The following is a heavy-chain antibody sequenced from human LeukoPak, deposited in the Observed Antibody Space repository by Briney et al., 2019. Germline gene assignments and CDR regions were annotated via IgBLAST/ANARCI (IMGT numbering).Heavy chain of an antibody. D-gene: IGHD3-10*01. CDR1: GGTFSSYA. J-gene: IGHJ4*02. V-gene: IGHV1-69*05. Sequence: AAVKVSCKASGGTFSSYAISWVRQPPGQGLEWMGGIIPIFGTANYAQKFQGRVTITTDESTSTAYMELSSLRSEDTAVYYCARVREGGDTTRVTPFDYWGQGTLVTVSS. CDR3: ARVREGGDTTRVTPFDY. CDR2: IIPIFGTA.